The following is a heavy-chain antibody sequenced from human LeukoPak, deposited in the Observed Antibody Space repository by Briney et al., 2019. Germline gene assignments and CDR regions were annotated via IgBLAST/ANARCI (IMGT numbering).Heavy chain of an antibody. CDR2: IRRTHNYI. Sequence: VGSLRLSSATSVVPLSSYSMNFVRQAPGRRLESVSSIRRTHNYIYYADSLRGRITISRDNAKNSLYLQMNSLRAEDTAVYYCASSMWDCSGTPCYERFDYWGPGTLVTVSS. CDR1: VVPLSSYS. V-gene: IGHV3-21*01. CDR3: ASSMWDCSGTPCYERFDY. J-gene: IGHJ4*02. D-gene: IGHD2-2*01.